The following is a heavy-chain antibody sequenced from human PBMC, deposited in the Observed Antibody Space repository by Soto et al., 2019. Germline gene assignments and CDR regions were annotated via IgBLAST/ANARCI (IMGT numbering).Heavy chain of an antibody. V-gene: IGHV1-18*01. Sequence: QVQLVQSGGEVKKPGASVKVSCKASGYTFTIYGINWVRQAPGQGLEWMGWISPDSGNTNYAQKLQGRVTMTTDTSTSTAYMELRSLRSDHTAVYYCARALGYSGYAGMDVWGQGTTVTVSS. D-gene: IGHD5-12*01. J-gene: IGHJ6*02. CDR2: ISPDSGNT. CDR1: GYTFTIYG. CDR3: ARALGYSGYAGMDV.